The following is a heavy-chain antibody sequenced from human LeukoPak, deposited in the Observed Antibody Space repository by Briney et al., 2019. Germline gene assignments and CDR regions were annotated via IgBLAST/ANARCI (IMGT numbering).Heavy chain of an antibody. CDR3: ARGDCSSTSCYVFDS. D-gene: IGHD2-2*01. CDR2: INLNSGGT. J-gene: IGHJ4*02. V-gene: IGHV1-2*02. Sequence: ASVKVSCKASGYTFIDYYMHWVRQAPGQGLGWMGWINLNSGGTYYAQNFQGRVTLTRGTSINTAYMELSRLTSDDTALYYCARGDCSSTSCYVFDSWGQGTLVTVSS. CDR1: GYTFIDYY.